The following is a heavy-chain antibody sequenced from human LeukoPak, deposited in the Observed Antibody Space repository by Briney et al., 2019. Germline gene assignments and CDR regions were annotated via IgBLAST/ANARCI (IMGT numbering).Heavy chain of an antibody. CDR1: GFTFSSYA. D-gene: IGHD3-22*01. CDR2: ISGSGGST. V-gene: IGHV3-23*01. CDR3: AKDRLGSPNYYDSSGLIDY. J-gene: IGHJ4*02. Sequence: GGSLRLSCAASGFTFSSYAMSWVRQAPGKGLEWVSAISGSGGSTYYADSVKGRFTISRDNSKNTLYLQMNSLRAEDTAVYYCAKDRLGSPNYYDSSGLIDYWGQGTLVTVSS.